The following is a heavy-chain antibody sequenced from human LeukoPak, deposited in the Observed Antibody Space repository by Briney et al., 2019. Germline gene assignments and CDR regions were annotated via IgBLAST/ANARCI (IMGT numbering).Heavy chain of an antibody. CDR1: GYTFTSYA. V-gene: IGHV1-3*01. Sequence: GASVKVSCKASGYTFTSYAMHWVRQAPGQRLEWMGWINAGNGNTKYSQKFQGRVTITRDTSASTAYMELSSLRSEDTAVYYCARDQGLSPVVVNQQGWFDPWGQGTLVTVSS. J-gene: IGHJ5*02. CDR3: ARDQGLSPVVVNQQGWFDP. CDR2: INAGNGNT. D-gene: IGHD3-22*01.